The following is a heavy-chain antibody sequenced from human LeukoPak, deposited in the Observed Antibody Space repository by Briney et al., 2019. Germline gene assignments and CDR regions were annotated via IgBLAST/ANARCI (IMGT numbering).Heavy chain of an antibody. CDR1: GGTFSSYA. D-gene: IGHD4-23*01. CDR2: IIPIFGTA. J-gene: IGHJ3*02. V-gene: IGHV1-69*13. CDR3: ARASGYGGTPPFDI. Sequence: ASVKVSCKASGGTFSSYAISWVRQAPGQGLEWMGGIIPIFGTANYAQKFQGRVTITADESTSTAYMELSSLRSEDTAVYYCARASGYGGTPPFDIWGQGTMVTVSS.